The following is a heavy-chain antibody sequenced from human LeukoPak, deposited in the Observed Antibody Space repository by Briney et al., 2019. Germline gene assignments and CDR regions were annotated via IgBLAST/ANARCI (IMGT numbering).Heavy chain of an antibody. J-gene: IGHJ4*02. CDR1: GFTFSSYG. D-gene: IGHD3-3*01. V-gene: IGHV4-34*01. Sequence: GSLRLSCAASGFTFSSYGMHWIRQPPGKGLEWIGEINHSGSTNYNPSLKSRVTISVDTSKNQFSLKLSSVTAADTAVYYCARTSDFWSGYHDYWGQGTLVTVSS. CDR2: INHSGST. CDR3: ARTSDFWSGYHDY.